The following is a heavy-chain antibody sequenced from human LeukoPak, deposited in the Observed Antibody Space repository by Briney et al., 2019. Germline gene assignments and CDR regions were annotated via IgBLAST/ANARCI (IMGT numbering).Heavy chain of an antibody. CDR3: ARSVLGYSYGLHIDY. Sequence: PGGSLRLSCAASGFTFSSYAMSWVRQAPGKGLEWVSAISGSGGSTYYADSVKGRFTISRDNSKNTLYLQMNSLRAEDTAVYYCARSVLGYSYGLHIDYWGQGTLVTVSS. CDR2: ISGSGGST. J-gene: IGHJ4*02. D-gene: IGHD5-18*01. CDR1: GFTFSSYA. V-gene: IGHV3-23*01.